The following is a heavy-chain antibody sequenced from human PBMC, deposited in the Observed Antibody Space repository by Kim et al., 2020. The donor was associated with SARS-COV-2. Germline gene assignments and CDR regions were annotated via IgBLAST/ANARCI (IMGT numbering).Heavy chain of an antibody. V-gene: IGHV3-23*01. CDR3: AKARGSTYYYGSGTYWDYGMGV. CDR2: ISCSGGST. J-gene: IGHJ6*02. CDR1: GFTFSSYA. Sequence: GGSLRLSCAASGFTFSSYAMSWVRQAPGKGLEWVSAISCSGGSTYYADSVKGRFTISRDNSKNTLYLQMNSLRAEDTAVYYCAKARGSTYYYGSGTYWDYGMGVSGQGTTVTVSS. D-gene: IGHD3-10*01.